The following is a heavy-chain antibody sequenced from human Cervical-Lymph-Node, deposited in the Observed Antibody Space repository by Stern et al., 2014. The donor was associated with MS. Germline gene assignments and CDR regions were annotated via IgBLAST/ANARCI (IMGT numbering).Heavy chain of an antibody. CDR2: MTPSSGNA. J-gene: IGHJ4*02. CDR1: GYTFSDYD. V-gene: IGHV1-8*01. CDR3: ASASEVTTTVH. Sequence: VQLLQSGAEVKKPGASVKVSCMTSGYTFSDYDINWVRQAPGQGLEWLGWMTPSSGNANYAQNFQGRITMTRDISTSTAYMELNGLRSDDTAVYYCASASEVTTTVHWGQGTLVVVSS. D-gene: IGHD4-17*01.